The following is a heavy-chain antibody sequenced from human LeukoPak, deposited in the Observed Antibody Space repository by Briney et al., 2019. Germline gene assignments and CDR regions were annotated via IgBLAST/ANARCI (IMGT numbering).Heavy chain of an antibody. CDR3: GRGDPDY. CDR1: GFTLSTYW. V-gene: IGHV3-7*01. Sequence: PGGSLRLSCEVSGFTLSTYWMNWVRQAPGKGLEWVANINPAGSDKYYVDSVKGRFTISRDNAKNSLYLQMNSLRVEDTAIYYCGRGDPDYWDQGTLVTVPS. CDR2: INPAGSDK. J-gene: IGHJ4*02.